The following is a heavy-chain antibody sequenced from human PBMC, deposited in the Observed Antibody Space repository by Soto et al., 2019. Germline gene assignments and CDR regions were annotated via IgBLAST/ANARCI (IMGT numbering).Heavy chain of an antibody. J-gene: IGHJ5*02. V-gene: IGHV1-18*01. D-gene: IGHD6-13*01. CDR1: GYTFTSYG. Sequence: GASGKVSCKASGYTFTSYGISWVRQAPGQGLEWMGWISPYNGNTNYVQKLQGRVTMTTDTSTSTAYMELRSLRSEDTAVYYCARDLEEIAAAGTSWLDPWGQGTLVTVSS. CDR3: ARDLEEIAAAGTSWLDP. CDR2: ISPYNGNT.